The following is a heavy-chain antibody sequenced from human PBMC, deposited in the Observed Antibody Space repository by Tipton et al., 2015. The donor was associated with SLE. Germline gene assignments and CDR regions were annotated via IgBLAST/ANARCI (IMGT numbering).Heavy chain of an antibody. CDR2: IYYSGRT. D-gene: IGHD3-9*01. CDR1: GGSISSGGYY. CDR3: ARDLYFAYYDRMDV. Sequence: TLSLTCTVSGGSISSGGYYWSWIRQHPGKGLEWIGYIYYSGRTYYNPSLKSRVTISVDTSKNQFSLKLSSVTAADTAVYYCARDLYFAYYDRMDVWGQGTTVPVSS. V-gene: IGHV4-31*03. J-gene: IGHJ6*01.